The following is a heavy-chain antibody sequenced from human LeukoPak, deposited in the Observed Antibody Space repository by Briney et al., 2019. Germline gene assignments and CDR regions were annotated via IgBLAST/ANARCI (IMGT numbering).Heavy chain of an antibody. CDR3: SRSLSSAWYYFAY. V-gene: IGHV4-59*01. Sequence: SETLSLTCTVSGGSISSYYWSWIRQPPGKGLEWIGYIYYSGSTNYNPSLNSRVTISVDTPKNQFSLRLSSVTAADTAVYYCSRSLSSAWYYFAYWGQGTLVTVSS. D-gene: IGHD6-19*01. J-gene: IGHJ4*02. CDR1: GGSISSYY. CDR2: IYYSGST.